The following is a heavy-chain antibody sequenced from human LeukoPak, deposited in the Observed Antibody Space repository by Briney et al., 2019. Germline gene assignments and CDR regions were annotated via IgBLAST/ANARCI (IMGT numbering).Heavy chain of an antibody. CDR1: GGTFSSYA. CDR2: IIPIFGTA. Sequence: ASVKVSCXASGGTFSSYAISWVRQAPGQGLEWMGRIIPIFGTANYAQKFQGRVTITTDESTSTAYMELSSLRSEDTAVYYCARDKYGAAAGIFFYYMDVWGKGTTVTVSS. J-gene: IGHJ6*03. CDR3: ARDKYGAAAGIFFYYMDV. V-gene: IGHV1-69*05. D-gene: IGHD6-13*01.